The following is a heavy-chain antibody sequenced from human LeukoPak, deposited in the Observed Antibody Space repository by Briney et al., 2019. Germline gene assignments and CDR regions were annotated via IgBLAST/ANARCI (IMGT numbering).Heavy chain of an antibody. CDR1: GFNFNGYT. CDR2: ITSTSNYI. D-gene: IGHD4-17*01. V-gene: IGHV3-21*01. CDR3: ARDSHYDYGDYIFDY. Sequence: GGSLRLSCAASGFNFNGYTMSWVRQAPGKGLEWVSSITSTSNYIYYADSLRGRFTISRDNAKNSLYLRMNSLRAEDTAVYYCARDSHYDYGDYIFDYWGQGTLVTVSS. J-gene: IGHJ4*02.